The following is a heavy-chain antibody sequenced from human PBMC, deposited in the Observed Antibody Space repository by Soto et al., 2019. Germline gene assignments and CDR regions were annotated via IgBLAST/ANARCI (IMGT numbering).Heavy chain of an antibody. V-gene: IGHV3-74*01. CDR2: INSDGSIT. CDR3: AKDTEYSRSYYFDY. D-gene: IGHD6-6*01. CDR1: GFAFSSNW. Sequence: GGSLRLSCAASGFAFSSNWMHWVRQAPGKGLVWVSRINSDGSITSYADSVKGQFTISRDNAKNTLYLQMNSLRAEDTAVYYCAKDTEYSRSYYFDYWGQGTLVTSPQ. J-gene: IGHJ4*02.